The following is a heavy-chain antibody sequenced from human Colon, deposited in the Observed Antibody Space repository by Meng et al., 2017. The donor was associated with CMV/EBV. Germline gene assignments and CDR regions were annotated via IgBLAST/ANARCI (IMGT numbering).Heavy chain of an antibody. V-gene: IGHV3-30*18. CDR3: AKEKGDTKWSAFDY. CDR2: ISKDGDIK. CDR1: GFPFGNFA. Sequence: GGSLRLSCEASGFPFGNFAMHWVRQVPGKGLDWVALISKDGDIKYYADSVRGRFSISRDNNKASVYLQMDSLTTEDTAFYYCAKEKGDTKWSAFDYWGQGTLVTVSS. D-gene: IGHD2-15*01. J-gene: IGHJ4*02.